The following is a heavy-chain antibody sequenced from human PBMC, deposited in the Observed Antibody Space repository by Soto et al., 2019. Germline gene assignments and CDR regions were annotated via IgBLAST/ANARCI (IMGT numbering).Heavy chain of an antibody. V-gene: IGHV3-23*01. CDR3: AKTSTVTTLYDGFQH. D-gene: IGHD4-17*01. CDR1: GFTFSSYA. CDR2: ISGSGGST. J-gene: IGHJ1*01. Sequence: EVQLLESGGGLVQPGGSLRLSCAASGFTFSSYAMSWVRQAPGKGLEWVSAISGSGGSTYYADSVKGRFTISRDNSKNTLYLQMNSLIAEDTAVYYCAKTSTVTTLYDGFQHWGQGTLVTVSS.